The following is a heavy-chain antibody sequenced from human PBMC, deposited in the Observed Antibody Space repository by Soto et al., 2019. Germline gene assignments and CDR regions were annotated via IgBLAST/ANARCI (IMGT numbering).Heavy chain of an antibody. J-gene: IGHJ5*02. Sequence: ASVKVSCKASGYTFSNYDINWVRQATGQGLEWMGWMNPNSGKTGYAQKFQGRVTMTRNTSISTAYMELSSLRSEDTAVYYCARETLLYSSARTYNWFDPWGQGTLVTVSS. V-gene: IGHV1-8*01. CDR2: MNPNSGKT. CDR3: ARETLLYSSARTYNWFDP. D-gene: IGHD6-19*01. CDR1: GYTFSNYD.